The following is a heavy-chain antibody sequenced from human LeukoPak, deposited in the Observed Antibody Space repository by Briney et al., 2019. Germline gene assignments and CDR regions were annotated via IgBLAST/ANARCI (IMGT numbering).Heavy chain of an antibody. Sequence: SETLSLTCTVSGGSISSGGYYWSWIRRHPGKGLEWIGYIYYSGSTYYNPSLKSRVTISVDTSKNQFSLKLSSVTAADTAVYYCARFDIGHNLASFDYWGQGTLVTVSS. CDR2: IYYSGST. J-gene: IGHJ4*02. CDR1: GGSISSGGYY. D-gene: IGHD5-12*01. V-gene: IGHV4-31*03. CDR3: ARFDIGHNLASFDY.